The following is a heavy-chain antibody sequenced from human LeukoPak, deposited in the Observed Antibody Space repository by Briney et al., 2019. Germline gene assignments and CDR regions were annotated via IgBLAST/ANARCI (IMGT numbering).Heavy chain of an antibody. CDR1: GFIFSSYC. CDR3: ATSDFYHSGRGGVSPSDH. V-gene: IGHV3-7*01. D-gene: IGHD3-10*01. J-gene: IGHJ4*02. CDR2: IIQDGGAT. Sequence: GGSLRLSCAASGFIFSSYCMTWVRQAPGKGLEWVAEIIQDGGATYYVDSVKGRFTISRDNDKRSTYLQMNSLRAEDTAMYYCATSDFYHSGRGGVSPSDHWGQGTLVTVSS.